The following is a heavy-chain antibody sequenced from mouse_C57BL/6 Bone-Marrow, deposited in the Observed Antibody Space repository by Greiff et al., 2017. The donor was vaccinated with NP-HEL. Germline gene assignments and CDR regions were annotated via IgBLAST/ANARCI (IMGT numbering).Heavy chain of an antibody. Sequence: QVQLQQPGAELVRPGSSVKLSCKASGYTFTSYWMHWVKQRPIQGLEWIGNIDPSDSETHYNQKFKDKATLTVDKSSSTAYMQLSSLTSEDSAVYYCARRAGSSYGYFDYWGQGTTLTVSS. CDR3: ARRAGSSYGYFDY. CDR1: GYTFTSYW. V-gene: IGHV1-52*01. D-gene: IGHD1-1*01. J-gene: IGHJ2*01. CDR2: IDPSDSET.